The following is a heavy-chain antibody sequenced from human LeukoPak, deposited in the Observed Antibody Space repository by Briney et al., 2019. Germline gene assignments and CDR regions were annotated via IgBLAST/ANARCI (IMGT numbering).Heavy chain of an antibody. J-gene: IGHJ6*02. CDR1: GYTFTSYG. V-gene: IGHV1-18*01. D-gene: IGHD1-7*01. CDR3: ARKGRDWNYGCYYYGMDV. CDR2: ISAYNGNT. Sequence: ASVKVSCKASGYTFTSYGISWVRQAPGQGLEWMGWISAYNGNTNYAQKLQGRVTMTTDTPTSTAYMELTRLRSDATAVYYCARKGRDWNYGCYYYGMDVWGQGTTVTVSS.